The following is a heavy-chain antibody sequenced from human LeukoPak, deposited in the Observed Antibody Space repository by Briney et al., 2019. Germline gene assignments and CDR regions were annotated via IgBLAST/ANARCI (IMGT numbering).Heavy chain of an antibody. Sequence: SETLSLTCAVSGYSINSGYLWGWIRQSPGKGLEWITSIYHSGTTYYNPSLKSRVTMSVDTSKNQFSLKLSPVTAADTAVYYCARPPDSGDYGAAFDFWGQGALVIVSS. CDR3: ARPPDSGDYGAAFDF. V-gene: IGHV4-38-2*01. J-gene: IGHJ4*02. CDR1: GYSINSGYL. D-gene: IGHD4-17*01. CDR2: IYHSGTT.